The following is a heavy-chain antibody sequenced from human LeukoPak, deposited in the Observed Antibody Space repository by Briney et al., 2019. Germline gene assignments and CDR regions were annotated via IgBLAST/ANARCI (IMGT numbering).Heavy chain of an antibody. CDR3: AREGTIGGIAVAAFDS. V-gene: IGHV1-69*13. Sequence: SVKVSCKASGGTFINYAISWVRQAPGQGLEWMGGIIPIFGTPNYAQKFQGRLMITADESTSTAYMDLTSLKSEDTAVYYCAREGTIGGIAVAAFDSWGQGTLVTVSS. J-gene: IGHJ4*02. D-gene: IGHD6-19*01. CDR2: IIPIFGTP. CDR1: GGTFINYA.